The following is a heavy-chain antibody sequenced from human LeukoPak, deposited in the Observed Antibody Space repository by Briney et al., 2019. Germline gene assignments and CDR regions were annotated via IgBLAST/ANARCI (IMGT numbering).Heavy chain of an antibody. CDR3: ARGRKNYYDSSGYYY. D-gene: IGHD3-22*01. CDR2: IYTSGST. Sequence: SETLSLTCTVSGGSISSYYWSWIRQPPGKGLEWIGYIYTSGSTNYNPSLKSRVTISVDTSKNQFSLKLSSVTAADTAVYYCARGRKNYYDSSGYYYWGQGTLVTVSS. CDR1: GGSISSYY. J-gene: IGHJ4*02. V-gene: IGHV4-4*09.